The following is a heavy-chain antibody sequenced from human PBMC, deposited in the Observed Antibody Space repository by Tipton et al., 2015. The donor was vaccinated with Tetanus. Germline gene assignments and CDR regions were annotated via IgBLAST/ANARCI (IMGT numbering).Heavy chain of an antibody. V-gene: IGHV3-72*01. CDR2: IRDKANNFTT. J-gene: IGHJ6*02. CDR3: ARISGRYFYYGMDV. CDR1: GFTFPKFP. Sequence: GSLRLSCAASGFTFPKFPMSWVRQAPGKGLEWVGRIRDKANNFTTEYAASVKGRFTISRDDSKKSVYLQMSSLKTEDTAVYYCARISGRYFYYGMDVWGQGTTVTVSS. D-gene: IGHD1-26*01.